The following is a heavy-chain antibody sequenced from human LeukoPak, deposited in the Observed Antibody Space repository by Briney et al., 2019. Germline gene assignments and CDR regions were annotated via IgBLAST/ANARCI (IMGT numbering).Heavy chain of an antibody. CDR2: IRSKAYSYAT. CDR1: GFTFSTSG. Sequence: PGGSLRLSCAASGFTFSTSGMHWVRQASGKGLEWVGRIRSKAYSYATAYAASVKGRFTISRDDSKNTAYLQMNTLKTEDTAVYYCTRSQGDYWGQGTLVTVSS. V-gene: IGHV3-73*01. J-gene: IGHJ4*02. CDR3: TRSQGDY.